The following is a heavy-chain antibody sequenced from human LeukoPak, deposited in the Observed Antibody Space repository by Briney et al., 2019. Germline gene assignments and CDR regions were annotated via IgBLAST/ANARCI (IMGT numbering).Heavy chain of an antibody. D-gene: IGHD7-27*01. CDR1: GGSISSYY. Sequence: SETLSLTCTVSGGSISSYYWSWIRQPPGKGLEWIGYIYYSGSTNYNPSLKSRVTISVDTSKNPFSLKLSSVTAADTAVYYCARQTGAYYYYMDVWGKGTTVTVSS. J-gene: IGHJ6*03. CDR3: ARQTGAYYYYMDV. CDR2: IYYSGST. V-gene: IGHV4-59*01.